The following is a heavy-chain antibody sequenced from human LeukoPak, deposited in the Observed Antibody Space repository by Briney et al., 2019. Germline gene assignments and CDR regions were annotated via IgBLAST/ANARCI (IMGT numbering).Heavy chain of an antibody. CDR1: GYTFTGYY. D-gene: IGHD7-27*01. J-gene: IGHJ2*01. Sequence: ASVKVSCKASGYTFTGYYMHWVRQAPGQGLEWMGWINPNSGGTNYAQKFQGRVTMTRDTSISTAYMELSRLRSDDTAVYYCARVANWGSKGANWYFDSWGRCTLVTVSS. CDR3: ARVANWGSKGANWYFDS. V-gene: IGHV1-2*02. CDR2: INPNSGGT.